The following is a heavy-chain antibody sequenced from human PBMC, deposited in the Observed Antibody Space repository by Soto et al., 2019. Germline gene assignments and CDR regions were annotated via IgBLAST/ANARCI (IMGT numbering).Heavy chain of an antibody. CDR1: GFTFNSYW. CDR2: IKQDGSEK. V-gene: IGHV3-7*01. CDR3: AIGTGYYYYYYMDV. J-gene: IGHJ6*03. Sequence: GGSLRLSCAASGFTFNSYWMTWVRQAPGKGQEWVANIKQDGSEKYYVDSVKGRFTISRDNAKNSLYLQMNSLRAEDTAVYYCAIGTGYYYYYYMDVWGKGTTVTVSS.